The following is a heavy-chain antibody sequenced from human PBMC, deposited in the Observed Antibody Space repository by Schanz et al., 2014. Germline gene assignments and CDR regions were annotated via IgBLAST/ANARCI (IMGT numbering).Heavy chain of an antibody. D-gene: IGHD2-15*01. CDR2: IYHSGST. CDR1: GVSVNDTNW. V-gene: IGHV4-4*02. CDR3: ARSPGYWSGHLYGYYSLDV. Sequence: QVQLQASGPGLLKPSGTLSLTCGVSGVSVNDTNWWTWVRQPPGKGLEWIGEIYHSGSTSYNPSLQSRVTMSIDKSKNQFSLRLNFVTAADTAVYYCARSPGYWSGHLYGYYSLDVWGQGTTVTVSS. J-gene: IGHJ6*02.